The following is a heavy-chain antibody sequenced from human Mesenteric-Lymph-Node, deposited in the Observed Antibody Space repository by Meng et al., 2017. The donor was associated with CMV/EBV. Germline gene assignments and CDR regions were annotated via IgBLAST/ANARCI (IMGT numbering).Heavy chain of an antibody. Sequence: GGSLRLSCQGSGYSFSSYWVGWVRQMPGKGLEWMGIIYPADSDTRYSPSFQGQVIISADKSANTAYLQWSSLRASDTAVYYCARQRGYTGYEFGYWGQGTLVTVSS. J-gene: IGHJ4*02. CDR1: GYSFSSYW. CDR2: IYPADSDT. D-gene: IGHD5-12*01. V-gene: IGHV5-51*01. CDR3: ARQRGYTGYEFGY.